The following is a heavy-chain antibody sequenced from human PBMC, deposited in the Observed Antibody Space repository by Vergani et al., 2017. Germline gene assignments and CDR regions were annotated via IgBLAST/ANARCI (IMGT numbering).Heavy chain of an antibody. CDR1: GFTFSDYY. Sequence: QVQLVESGGGLVKPGGSLRLSCAASGFTFSDYYMSWIRQAPGKGLEWVSYISSSGSTIYYADSVKGRFTISRDNAKNSLYLQMNSLRAEDTAVYYCARVSISFGMVRGSHLGAFDIWGQGTMVTVSS. CDR2: ISSSGSTI. D-gene: IGHD3-10*01. CDR3: ARVSISFGMVRGSHLGAFDI. J-gene: IGHJ3*02. V-gene: IGHV3-11*01.